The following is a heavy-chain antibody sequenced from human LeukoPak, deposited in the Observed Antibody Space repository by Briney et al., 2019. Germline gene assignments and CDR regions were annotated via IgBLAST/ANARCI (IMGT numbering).Heavy chain of an antibody. J-gene: IGHJ3*02. D-gene: IGHD3-22*01. CDR2: INPNSGGT. CDR3: ARGGLNYYDSSGYYSNDAFDI. CDR1: GYTFTGYY. Sequence: ASVNVSCKASGYTFTGYYMHWVRQAPGQGLEWMGWINPNSGGTNYAQKFQGRVTITRDTSISTAYMELSRLRSDDTAVYYCARGGLNYYDSSGYYSNDAFDIWGQGTMVTVS. V-gene: IGHV1-2*02.